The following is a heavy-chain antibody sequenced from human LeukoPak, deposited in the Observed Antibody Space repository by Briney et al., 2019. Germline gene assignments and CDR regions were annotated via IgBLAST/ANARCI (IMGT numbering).Heavy chain of an antibody. CDR3: AKVQSDIVGAMFFAFDV. CDR1: GFTFNSYS. V-gene: IGHV3-21*06. Sequence: GGSLRLSCAVSGFTFNSYSMNWVRQAPGKGLEWVASILGSGSEMFYADSLRGRFTISRDNSENSLYLQMNSLRVEDTAVYYCAKVQSDIVGAMFFAFDVWGQGTMVSVSS. D-gene: IGHD1-26*01. J-gene: IGHJ3*01. CDR2: ILGSGSEM.